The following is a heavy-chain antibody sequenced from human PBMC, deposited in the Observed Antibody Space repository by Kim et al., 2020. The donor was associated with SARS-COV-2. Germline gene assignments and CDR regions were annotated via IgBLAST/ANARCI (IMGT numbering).Heavy chain of an antibody. D-gene: IGHD3-22*01. CDR1: GYSISSGYY. J-gene: IGHJ4*01. Sequence: SETLSLTCTVSGYSISSGYYWGWIRQPPGKGLEWIGSIYHSGSTYYNPSLKSRVTISVDTSKNQFSLKLISVTAADTAVYYCAMTGPYYYDSSGYPFDY. CDR2: IYHSGST. CDR3: AMTGPYYYDSSGYPFDY. V-gene: IGHV4-38-2*02.